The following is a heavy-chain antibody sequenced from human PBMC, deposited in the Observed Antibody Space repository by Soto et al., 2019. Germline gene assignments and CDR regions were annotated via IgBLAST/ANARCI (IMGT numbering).Heavy chain of an antibody. CDR2: IYYSGST. J-gene: IGHJ6*02. CDR3: ARAGYSSRWDYYGTDV. CDR1: GGSISSYY. V-gene: IGHV4-59*01. D-gene: IGHD6-13*01. Sequence: SETLSLTCTVSGGSISSYYWSWIRQPPGKGLEWIGYIYYSGSTNYNPSLKSRVTISVDTSKKQFSLKVSSVTAADTAVYYCARAGYSSRWDYYGTDVWGQGTTVTVSS.